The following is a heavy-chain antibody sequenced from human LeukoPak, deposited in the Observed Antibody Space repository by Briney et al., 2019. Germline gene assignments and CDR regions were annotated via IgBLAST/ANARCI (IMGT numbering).Heavy chain of an antibody. V-gene: IGHV4-59*01. CDR2: IYYSGST. CDR3: ARGAPGYCSRTTCPLDY. CDR1: GGYISSYY. D-gene: IGHD2-2*01. Sequence: SETLSLTCTVSGGYISSYYWSWIRQPPGKGLEWIGYIYYSGSTNYNPSLKSRVTISVDTSKNQFSLKLSSVTAADTAVYYCARGAPGYCSRTTCPLDYWGQGTLVTVSS. J-gene: IGHJ4*02.